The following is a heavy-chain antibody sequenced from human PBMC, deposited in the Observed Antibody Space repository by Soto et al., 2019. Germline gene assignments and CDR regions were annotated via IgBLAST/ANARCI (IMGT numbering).Heavy chain of an antibody. CDR3: ARHEYDIDP. CDR2: INHTGRN. V-gene: IGHV4-34*01. Sequence: PSETLSLTCVVSGGYFGTYYWNWIRQSPGKGLEWIGEINHTGRNNYNPALKSRVTISVDTSNNPFSLKLSSVTAADTDVYYFARHEYDIDPWGQGTLVTVSA. D-gene: IGHD3-9*01. CDR1: GGYFGTYY. J-gene: IGHJ5*02.